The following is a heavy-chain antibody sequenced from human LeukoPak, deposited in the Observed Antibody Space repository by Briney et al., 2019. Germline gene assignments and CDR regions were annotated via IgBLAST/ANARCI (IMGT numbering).Heavy chain of an antibody. Sequence: ASVKVSCKVSGYTLTELSMHWVRQAPGKGLEGMGGFDPEDGETIYAQKFQGRVTMTEDTSTDTAYMELSSLRSEDTAVYYCATENPKTSSGWYLYWGQGTLVTVSS. CDR3: ATENPKTSSGWYLY. CDR2: FDPEDGET. V-gene: IGHV1-24*01. D-gene: IGHD6-19*01. CDR1: GYTLTELS. J-gene: IGHJ4*02.